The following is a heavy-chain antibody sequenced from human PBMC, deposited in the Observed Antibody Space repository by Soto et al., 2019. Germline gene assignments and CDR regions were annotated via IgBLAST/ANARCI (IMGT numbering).Heavy chain of an antibody. J-gene: IGHJ6*03. Sequence: SVKVSCKASGGTFSSYTISWVRQAPGQGLEWMGRIIPILGIANYAQKFQGRVTITADKSTSTAYMELSSLRSEDTAVYYCARSTSNDFWSGSNLDAGAYYYYYMDVWGKGTTVTVSS. D-gene: IGHD3-3*01. CDR1: GGTFSSYT. V-gene: IGHV1-69*02. CDR2: IIPILGIA. CDR3: ARSTSNDFWSGSNLDAGAYYYYYMDV.